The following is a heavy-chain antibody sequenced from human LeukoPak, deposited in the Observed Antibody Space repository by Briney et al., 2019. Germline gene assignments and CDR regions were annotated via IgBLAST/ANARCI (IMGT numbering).Heavy chain of an antibody. CDR3: ARVQWPSVVDY. D-gene: IGHD6-19*01. Sequence: PSETLSLTCAVYGGSFSGYYWSWIRQPPGKGLEWIGEINHSGSTNYNPSLKSRVTISVDTSKNQFSLKLSSVTAADTAVYYCARVQWPSVVDYWGQGTLVTVSS. V-gene: IGHV4-34*01. CDR2: INHSGST. CDR1: GGSFSGYY. J-gene: IGHJ4*02.